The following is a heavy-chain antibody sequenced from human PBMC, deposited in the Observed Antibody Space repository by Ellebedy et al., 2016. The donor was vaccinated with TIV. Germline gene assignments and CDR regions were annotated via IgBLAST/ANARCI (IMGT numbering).Heavy chain of an antibody. D-gene: IGHD3-10*01. CDR3: ARSLYFGDFPFDS. CDR1: GHSFTSYG. Sequence: AASVKVSCKASGHSFTSYGISWVRQAPGEGLEWMGWISAYNGNTLYIEKFRGRVTMTTDTSTNTAYMELRSLRSDDTAVYFCARSLYFGDFPFDSWGQGTLVTVSS. V-gene: IGHV1-18*04. CDR2: ISAYNGNT. J-gene: IGHJ4*02.